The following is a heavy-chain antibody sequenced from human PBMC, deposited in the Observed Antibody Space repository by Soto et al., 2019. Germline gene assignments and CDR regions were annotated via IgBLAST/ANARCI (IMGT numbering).Heavy chain of an antibody. Sequence: SETRSLTCAVSGGSFTSGGYYWSWIRQYSGKGLEWIGYIYYSGTTYYNPSLKSRVTISVDTSKNQFSLRLSPVTAADTAVYYCARANPHYYDSYYYYYPLADWGQGTLVTVSS. CDR1: GGSFTSGGYY. V-gene: IGHV4-31*11. J-gene: IGHJ4*02. CDR2: IYYSGTT. CDR3: ARANPHYYDSYYYYYPLAD. D-gene: IGHD3-22*01.